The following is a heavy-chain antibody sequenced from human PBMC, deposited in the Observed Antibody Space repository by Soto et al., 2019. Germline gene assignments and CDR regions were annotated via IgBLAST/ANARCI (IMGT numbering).Heavy chain of an antibody. V-gene: IGHV4-59*01. Sequence: SETLSLTCTVSGGSISSYYWSWIRQPPGKGLEWIGYIYYSGSTNYNPSLKSRVTISVDTSKNQFSLKLSSVTAAYTAVYYCAGTYDYVWGSYLYWGQGTLVTVSS. J-gene: IGHJ4*02. CDR2: IYYSGST. D-gene: IGHD3-16*02. CDR3: AGTYDYVWGSYLY. CDR1: GGSISSYY.